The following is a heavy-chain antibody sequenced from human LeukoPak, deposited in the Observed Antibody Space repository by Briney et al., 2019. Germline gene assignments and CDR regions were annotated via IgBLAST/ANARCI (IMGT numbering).Heavy chain of an antibody. D-gene: IGHD3-10*01. V-gene: IGHV4-59*11. CDR3: AGSGGLANTGAVFDY. Sequence: SETLSLTCTVSGYSIISGHYWSLIRRPPGKGLEWIGYIYYNGIINYNPSLKSRVTISVDTSRNQFSMKLNSVTAADTAVYYCAGSGGLANTGAVFDYWGQGTLVTVSS. J-gene: IGHJ4*02. CDR1: GYSIISGHY. CDR2: IYYNGII.